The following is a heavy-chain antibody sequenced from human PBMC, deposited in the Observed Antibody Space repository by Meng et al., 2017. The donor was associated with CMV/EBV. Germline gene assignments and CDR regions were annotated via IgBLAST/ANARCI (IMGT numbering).Heavy chain of an antibody. J-gene: IGHJ6*02. CDR1: GFTFSSYG. V-gene: IGHV3-30*02. D-gene: IGHD6-13*01. CDR2: IRYDGSNK. CDR3: AKQLVYYYYGIDV. Sequence: GESLKISCAASGFTFSSYGMHWVRQAPGKGLEWVAFIRYDGSNKYYADSVKGRFTISRDNSKNTVYLQMNSLRAEDTAVYYCAKQLVYYYYGIDVWGQGTTVTVSS.